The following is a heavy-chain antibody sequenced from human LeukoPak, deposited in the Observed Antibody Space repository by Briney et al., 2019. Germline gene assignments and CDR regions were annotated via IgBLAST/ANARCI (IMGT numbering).Heavy chain of an antibody. Sequence: SETLSLTCTVSGVSVSSNYWSWIRQAPGKGLEWIGYMYHTGSGNYNPSLKSRVTISVDTSKNQFSLDVNSVTGADSAVYYCARWALKSAFDLWSQGTTVTVAS. CDR1: GVSVSSNY. V-gene: IGHV4-59*02. CDR2: MYHTGSG. J-gene: IGHJ3*01. CDR3: ARWALKSAFDL.